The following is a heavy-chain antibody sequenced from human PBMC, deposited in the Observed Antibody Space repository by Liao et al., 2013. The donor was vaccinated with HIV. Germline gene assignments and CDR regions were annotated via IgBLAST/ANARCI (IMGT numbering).Heavy chain of an antibody. Sequence: QVQLQESGPGLVKPSQTLSLACTVSGDSISSGSHYWTWIRQPAGRGLEWIGRISGTGITHYSPSLESRVTISVDTSKNTFSLRLTSVTAADTAVYFCARAVSSDNYHDAFDFWGRGTMVAVSS. CDR3: ARAVSSDNYHDAFDF. CDR1: GDSISSGSHY. D-gene: IGHD6-19*01. CDR2: ISGTGIT. J-gene: IGHJ3*01. V-gene: IGHV4-61*02.